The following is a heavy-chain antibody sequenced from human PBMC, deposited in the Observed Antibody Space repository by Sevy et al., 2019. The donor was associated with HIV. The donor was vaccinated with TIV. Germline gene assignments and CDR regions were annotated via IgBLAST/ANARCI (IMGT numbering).Heavy chain of an antibody. CDR3: ARFSSSSAFDY. D-gene: IGHD6-6*01. Sequence: ASVKVSCKASGYAFSNYDINWVRQAPGQGLEWMGWISTYNGYTSFAQKLQGRVTMTTDTSTDTAYIELGSLRSDDTAIYFCARFSSSSAFDYWGQGTLVTVSS. CDR2: ISTYNGYT. CDR1: GYAFSNYD. J-gene: IGHJ4*02. V-gene: IGHV1-18*04.